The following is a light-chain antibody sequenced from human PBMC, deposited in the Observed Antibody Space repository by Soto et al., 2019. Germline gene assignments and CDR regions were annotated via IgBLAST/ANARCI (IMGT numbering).Light chain of an antibody. J-gene: IGKJ4*01. CDR3: QQYGSSPPLT. CDR1: QSVSSSY. CDR2: GSS. Sequence: ESVLTQSPGTLTLSPGERATLSCRASQSVSSSYLAWYQQKPGQAPRLLIYGSSSRATGIPDRFSGSGSGTDFTLTISRLEPEDFAVYYCQQYGSSPPLTFGGGTKVDI. V-gene: IGKV3-20*01.